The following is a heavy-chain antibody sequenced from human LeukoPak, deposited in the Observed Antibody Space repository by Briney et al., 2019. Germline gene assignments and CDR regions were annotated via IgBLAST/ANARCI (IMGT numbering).Heavy chain of an antibody. J-gene: IGHJ4*02. V-gene: IGHV3-11*04. D-gene: IGHD3-22*01. CDR1: GFTFSDYY. CDR3: ARDYYDSSGYYPWGY. CDR2: ISSSGSTI. Sequence: GGSLRLSCAASGFTFSDYYMSWIRQAPGKGLEWVSYISSSGSTIYYADSVKGRFTSSRDNSKNTLYLQMNSLRAEDTAVYYCARDYYDSSGYYPWGYWGQGTLVTVSS.